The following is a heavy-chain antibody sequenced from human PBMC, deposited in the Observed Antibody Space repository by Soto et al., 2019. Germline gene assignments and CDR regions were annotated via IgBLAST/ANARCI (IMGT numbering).Heavy chain of an antibody. V-gene: IGHV4-34*01. D-gene: IGHD3-10*01. Sequence: QVQLQQWGAGLLKPSETLSLTCAVYGGSFSGYYWTWIRQPPGKGLEWIGEMNDSGNTNYNPSLRGRVTISLDTSKKQFSLNLNSVTAADTAVYYCARGLGGVTLVRGEIYFDYWDQGTLVTVSS. CDR2: MNDSGNT. J-gene: IGHJ4*02. CDR1: GGSFSGYY. CDR3: ARGLGGVTLVRGEIYFDY.